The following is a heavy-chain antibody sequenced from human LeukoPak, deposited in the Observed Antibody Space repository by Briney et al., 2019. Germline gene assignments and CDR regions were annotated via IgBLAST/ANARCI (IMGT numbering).Heavy chain of an antibody. CDR3: AKVRYSSGWQFDY. CDR2: ISGSGGST. D-gene: IGHD6-19*01. CDR1: GFTFSSYE. Sequence: PGGSLRLSCAASGFTFSSYEMNWVRQAPGKGLEWVSAISGSGGSTYYADSVKGRFTISRDNSKNTLYLQMNSLRAEDTAVYYCAKVRYSSGWQFDYWGQGTLVTVSS. V-gene: IGHV3-23*01. J-gene: IGHJ4*02.